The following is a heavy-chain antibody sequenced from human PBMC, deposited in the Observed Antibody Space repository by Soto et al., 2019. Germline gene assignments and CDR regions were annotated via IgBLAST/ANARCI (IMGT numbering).Heavy chain of an antibody. CDR2: IIPIFGTA. CDR3: ARDVVGKVDTALDD. J-gene: IGHJ4*02. V-gene: IGHV1-69*12. CDR1: GGTFSSYA. Sequence: QVQLVQSGAEVKKPGSSVKVSCKASGGTFSSYAISWVRQAPGQGLEWLGGIIPIFGTANYAQKFQGRVTSTAHESTTPAYMELRSLRSEDPAVYYCARDVVGKVDTALDDWGQGTLVTVSS. D-gene: IGHD5-18*01.